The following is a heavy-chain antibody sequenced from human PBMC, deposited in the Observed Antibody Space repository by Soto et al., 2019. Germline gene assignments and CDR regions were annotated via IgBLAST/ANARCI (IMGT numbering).Heavy chain of an antibody. J-gene: IGHJ5*02. CDR2: IYPGDSDT. V-gene: IGHV5-51*01. CDR3: ARPNTYYDFWSGYYTGWFDP. CDR1: GYSFTSYW. D-gene: IGHD3-3*01. Sequence: EVQLVQSGAEVKKPGESLKISCKGSGYSFTSYWIGWVRQMPGKGLEWMGIIYPGDSDTRYSPSFQGQVTISADKSISTAYLQWSSLKASDTAMYYCARPNTYYDFWSGYYTGWFDPWGQGTLVTVSS.